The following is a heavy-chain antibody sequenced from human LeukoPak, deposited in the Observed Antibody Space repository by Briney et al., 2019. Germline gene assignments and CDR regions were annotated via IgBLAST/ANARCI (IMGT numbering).Heavy chain of an antibody. CDR3: VKLPGYSSGWYEVNWFDP. D-gene: IGHD6-19*01. J-gene: IGHJ5*02. Sequence: GGSLRLSCAASGFTFSSYAMSWVRQAPGKGLEWVSAISGSGGSTYYADSVKGRFTISRDNSKNTLYLQMNSLRAEDTAVYYCVKLPGYSSGWYEVNWFDPWGQGTLVTVSS. CDR2: ISGSGGST. CDR1: GFTFSSYA. V-gene: IGHV3-23*01.